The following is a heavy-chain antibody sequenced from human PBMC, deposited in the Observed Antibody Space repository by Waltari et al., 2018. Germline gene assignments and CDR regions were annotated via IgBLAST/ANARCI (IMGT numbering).Heavy chain of an antibody. CDR2: IYDSGST. CDR1: GGSIGSGTYS. CDR3: VRLLRGAAGF. D-gene: IGHD6-13*01. Sequence: QLQLQESGPGLVKPSETLSLPCTVSGGSIGSGTYSWGWIRQPPGKGLEYMAHIYDSGSTHYHPSLRSRAAISVDPSKNQFSLMLTSVTVADTAVYFCVRLLRGAAGFWGQGTLVTVSS. J-gene: IGHJ4*02. V-gene: IGHV4-39*01.